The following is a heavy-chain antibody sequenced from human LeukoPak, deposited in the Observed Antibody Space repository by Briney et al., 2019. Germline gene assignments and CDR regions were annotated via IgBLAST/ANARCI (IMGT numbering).Heavy chain of an antibody. CDR3: ATLYYYDSSGYYSNFDY. CDR2: IDPSDSYT. V-gene: IGHV5-10-1*01. CDR1: GYSFTSYW. J-gene: IGHJ4*02. D-gene: IGHD3-22*01. Sequence: GESLRISCKGSGYSFTSYWISWVRQMLGKGLEWMGRIDPSDSYTNYSPSFQGHVTISADKSITTAYLQWSSLKASDTAMYYCATLYYYDSSGYYSNFDYWGQGTLVTVSS.